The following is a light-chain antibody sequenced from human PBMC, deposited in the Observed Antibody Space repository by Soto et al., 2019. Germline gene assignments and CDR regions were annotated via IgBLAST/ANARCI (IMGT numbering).Light chain of an antibody. J-gene: IGKJ1*01. CDR2: KAS. V-gene: IGKV1-5*03. CDR1: QTISSW. CDR3: QQSYSTPWT. Sequence: DIQMTQSPSTLSGSVGDRVTITCRASQTISSWLAWYQQKPGKAPKLLIYKASTLKSGVPSRFGGSGSGTEFTLTISSLQPDDFATYYCQQSYSTPWTFGQGTKV.